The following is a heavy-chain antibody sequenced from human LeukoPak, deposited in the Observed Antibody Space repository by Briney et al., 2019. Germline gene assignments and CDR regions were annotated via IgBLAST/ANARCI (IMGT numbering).Heavy chain of an antibody. D-gene: IGHD6-19*01. Sequence: PGGSLRLSCAVSGFTVSSNYMSWVRQAPGKGLEWVSVIYSGGNTDYADSVKGRFTISRDNSKNTLYLQMNCLRAEDTAVYYCARSEVQHSSDWYHSDYWGQGTLVTVSS. CDR3: ARSEVQHSSDWYHSDY. CDR2: IYSGGNT. V-gene: IGHV3-53*01. CDR1: GFTVSSNY. J-gene: IGHJ4*02.